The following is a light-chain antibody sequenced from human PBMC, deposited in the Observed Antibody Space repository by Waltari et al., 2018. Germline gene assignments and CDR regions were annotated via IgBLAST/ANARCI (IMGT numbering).Light chain of an antibody. J-gene: IGLJ3*02. V-gene: IGLV2-11*01. CDR3: CSYAGSYTWV. CDR2: DDT. CDR1: THHLGSYNY. Sequence: SALTQPRSVSGSPGQSVTTSCTGTTHHLGSYNYVSWYQQHPGKAPKLIILDDTKRPSGVPDRLSGSKSGNTASLTISGLRAEDEAEYYCCSYAGSYTWVFGGGTKLTVV.